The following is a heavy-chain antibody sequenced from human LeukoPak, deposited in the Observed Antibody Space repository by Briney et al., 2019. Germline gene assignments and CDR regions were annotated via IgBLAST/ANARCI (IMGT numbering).Heavy chain of an antibody. CDR2: IRYDGSNK. D-gene: IGHD1-26*01. Sequence: SGGSLRLSCAASGFTFSSYGMHWVRQAPGKGLEWVAFIRYDGSNKYYADSVKGRFTISRDNSKNTLCLQMNSLRAEDTAVYYCAKDPLPWAWGLLYYFDYWGQGTLVTVSS. V-gene: IGHV3-30*02. J-gene: IGHJ4*02. CDR3: AKDPLPWAWGLLYYFDY. CDR1: GFTFSSYG.